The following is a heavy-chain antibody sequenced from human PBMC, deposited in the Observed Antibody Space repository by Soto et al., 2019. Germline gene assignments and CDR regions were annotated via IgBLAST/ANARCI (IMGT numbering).Heavy chain of an antibody. D-gene: IGHD3-16*02. Sequence: GGSLRLSCAASGFTFSSYGMHWVRQAPGKGLEWVAVIWYDGSNKYYADSVKGRFTISSDNSKNTLSLQMNSLRAEDTAVYYCARDIGVWGSYRRPGYYFDYWGQGTLVTVSS. J-gene: IGHJ4*02. CDR3: ARDIGVWGSYRRPGYYFDY. CDR2: IWYDGSNK. CDR1: GFTFSSYG. V-gene: IGHV3-33*01.